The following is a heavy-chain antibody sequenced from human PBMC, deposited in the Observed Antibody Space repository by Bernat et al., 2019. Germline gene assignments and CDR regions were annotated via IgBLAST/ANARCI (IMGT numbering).Heavy chain of an antibody. V-gene: IGHV3-74*01. D-gene: IGHD5-12*01. CDR3: ARGFRRYDYYYFDY. CDR2: INSDWSST. J-gene: IGHJ4*02. Sequence: EVQLVESGGGLVQPGGSLRLSCAASGFTFSSYWMHWVRQAPGKGLVWVSRINSDWSSTSYADSVKGRFTISRDNAKNTLYLQMNSLRAEVTAVYYCARGFRRYDYYYFDYWGQGTLVTVSS. CDR1: GFTFSSYW.